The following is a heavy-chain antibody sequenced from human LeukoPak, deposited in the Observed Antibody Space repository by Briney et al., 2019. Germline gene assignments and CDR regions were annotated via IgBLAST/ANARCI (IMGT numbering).Heavy chain of an antibody. D-gene: IGHD2-2*01. CDR3: ARGPNIVVVPAATHYYFDY. V-gene: IGHV1-8*03. CDR2: MNPNSGNT. CDR1: GYTFTSYD. Sequence: ASVKVSCKASGYTFTSYDINWVRQATGQGLERLGWMNPNSGNTGYAQKFQGRVTITRNTSISTAYMELSSPRSEDTAVYYCARGPNIVVVPAATHYYFDYWGQGTLVTVSS. J-gene: IGHJ4*02.